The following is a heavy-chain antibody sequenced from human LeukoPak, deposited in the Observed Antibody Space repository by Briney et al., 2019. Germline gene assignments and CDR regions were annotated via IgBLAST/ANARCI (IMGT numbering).Heavy chain of an antibody. D-gene: IGHD3-10*01. CDR2: ISYDGSNK. Sequence: GGSLRLSCAASGFTFSSYGMHWVRQAPGKGLEWVAVISYDGSNKYYADSVKGRFTVSRDNSKNTLYLQMNSLRAEDTAVYYCAKDLRGLTMVSEALDYWGQGTLVTVSS. J-gene: IGHJ4*02. CDR1: GFTFSSYG. V-gene: IGHV3-30*18. CDR3: AKDLRGLTMVSEALDY.